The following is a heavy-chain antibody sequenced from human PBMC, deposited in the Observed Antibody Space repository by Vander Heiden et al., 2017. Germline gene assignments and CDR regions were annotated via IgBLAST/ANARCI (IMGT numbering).Heavy chain of an antibody. CDR2: IRSKANSYAT. Sequence: VQLVESGGGLVQPGGSLKLSCAASGFTFSGSAMHWVRQASGKGLEWVGRIRSKANSYATAYAASVKGRFTISRDDSKNTAYLQMNSLKTEDTAVYYCTRRGDSSRFDPWGQGTLVTVSS. D-gene: IGHD3-22*01. V-gene: IGHV3-73*02. CDR1: GFTFSGSA. CDR3: TRRGDSSRFDP. J-gene: IGHJ5*02.